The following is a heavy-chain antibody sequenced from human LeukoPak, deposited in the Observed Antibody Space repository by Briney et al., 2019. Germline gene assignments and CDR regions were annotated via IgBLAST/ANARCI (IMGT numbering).Heavy chain of an antibody. Sequence: GGSLRLSCVASGFTLSSYWMHWVRQGPGKGLMWVSRINSDGSGTNYADSVKGRFTTSRDNAKNILYLQMNSLRAEDTAVYYCVREFRVPIAAAGAFDIWGQGTEVTVSS. D-gene: IGHD6-25*01. CDR1: GFTLSSYW. V-gene: IGHV3-74*01. CDR2: INSDGSGT. J-gene: IGHJ3*02. CDR3: VREFRVPIAAAGAFDI.